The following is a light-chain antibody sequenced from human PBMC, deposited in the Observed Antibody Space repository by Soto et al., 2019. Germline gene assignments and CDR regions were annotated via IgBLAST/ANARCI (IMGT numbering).Light chain of an antibody. Sequence: DIVMTQSPDSLAVSLGERATINCKSSQSVFPGCNNNNCLAWYQQKPGQPPKLLIYWASTRESGVPDRFSGSGSGPDFTLTIISLQAEDVAVYYCQQYYGTPQGFTFGPGTKVEIK. CDR1: QSVFPGCNNNNC. V-gene: IGKV4-1*01. CDR2: WAS. J-gene: IGKJ3*01. CDR3: QQYYGTPQGFT.